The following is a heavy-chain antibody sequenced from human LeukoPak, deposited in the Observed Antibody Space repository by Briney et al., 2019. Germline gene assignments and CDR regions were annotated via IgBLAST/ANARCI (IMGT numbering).Heavy chain of an antibody. Sequence: ASVKVSCKASGYTFTSYGISWVRQAPGQGLEWMGWISAYNGNTNYAQKLQGRVTMTTDTSTSTAYMELRSLRSDDTAVYYCARAPRGVITTSYMDVWGKGTTVTVSS. CDR1: GYTFTSYG. J-gene: IGHJ6*03. V-gene: IGHV1-18*01. D-gene: IGHD3-22*01. CDR2: ISAYNGNT. CDR3: ARAPRGVITTSYMDV.